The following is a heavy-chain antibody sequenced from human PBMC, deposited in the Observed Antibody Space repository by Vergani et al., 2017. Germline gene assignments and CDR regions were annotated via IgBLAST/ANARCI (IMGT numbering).Heavy chain of an antibody. CDR1: GFTFNDYA. CDR3: AGGSLYCRGGTCYANWFDP. D-gene: IGHD2-15*01. Sequence: EVQLLQSGGGLVQPGRSLRLSCAASGFTFNDYAMHWVRQAPGKGLEWVSSINWNSGNVGYADSVKGRFTISRDNAKNSLFLQMNSLRAEDTAVYYCAGGSLYCRGGTCYANWFDPWGQGTLVTVSS. CDR2: INWNSGNV. V-gene: IGHV3-9*01. J-gene: IGHJ5*02.